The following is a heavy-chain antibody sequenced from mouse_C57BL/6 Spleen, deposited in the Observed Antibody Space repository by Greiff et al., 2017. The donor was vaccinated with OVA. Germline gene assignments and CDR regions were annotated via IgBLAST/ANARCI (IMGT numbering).Heavy chain of an antibody. D-gene: IGHD3-2*02. V-gene: IGHV1-39*01. CDR3: AYSSGYDYYAMDY. CDR1: GYSFTDYN. J-gene: IGHJ4*01. CDR2: INPNYGTT. Sequence: EVKLQESGPELVKPGASVKTSCKASGYSFTDYNMNWVKQSNGKSLEWIGVINPNYGTTSYNQKFKGKATLTVDQSSSTAYMQLNSLTSEDSAVYYCAYSSGYDYYAMDYWGQGTSVTVSS.